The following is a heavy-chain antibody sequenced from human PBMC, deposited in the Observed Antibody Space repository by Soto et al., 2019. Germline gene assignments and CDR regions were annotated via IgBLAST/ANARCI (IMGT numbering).Heavy chain of an antibody. D-gene: IGHD6-19*01. J-gene: IGHJ4*02. CDR1: GFTFSSYA. Sequence: GGSLRLSCAASGFTFSSYAMHWVRQAPGKGLEWVALISYDGSDKDYADSVKGRFTISRDNSRNTLFLQMNSLRAEDTAVYYCARAGDSSGPVALGYWGQGTLVTAPQ. V-gene: IGHV3-30-3*01. CDR2: ISYDGSDK. CDR3: ARAGDSSGPVALGY.